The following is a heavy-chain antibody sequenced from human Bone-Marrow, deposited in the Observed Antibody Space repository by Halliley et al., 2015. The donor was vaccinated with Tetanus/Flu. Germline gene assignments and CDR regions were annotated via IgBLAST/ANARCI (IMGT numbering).Heavy chain of an antibody. CDR2: IYFSGNT. CDR1: GGSLSDGPHY. Sequence: TLSLTCTVSGGSLSDGPHYWSWIRQSPGKGLEWIGYIYFSGNTNYNPSLQSRITMSIDTSKNQFSLGLNSVAAADTAVYYCARRIVGVTWYYFDYWGRGTLVTVSS. D-gene: IGHD1-26*01. J-gene: IGHJ4*02. CDR3: ARRIVGVTWYYFDY. V-gene: IGHV4-61*01.